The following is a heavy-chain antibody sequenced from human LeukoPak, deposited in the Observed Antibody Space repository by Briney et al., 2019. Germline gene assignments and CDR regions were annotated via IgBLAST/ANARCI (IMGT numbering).Heavy chain of an antibody. CDR3: ARRSGYSRGSFGFDP. D-gene: IGHD3-3*01. V-gene: IGHV3-21*04. CDR1: GFTFSSYS. CDR2: ISSSSSYI. J-gene: IGHJ5*02. Sequence: GGSLRLSCAASGFTFSSYSMNWVRQAPGKGLEWVSSISSSSSYIYYADSVKGRFTISRDNSKNTLYLQMNSLRAEDTAVYYCARRSGYSRGSFGFDPWGQGTLVTVSS.